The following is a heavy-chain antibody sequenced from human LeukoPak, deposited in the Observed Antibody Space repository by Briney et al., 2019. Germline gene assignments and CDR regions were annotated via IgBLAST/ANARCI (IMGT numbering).Heavy chain of an antibody. CDR3: AREAPVQRMFDP. J-gene: IGHJ5*02. V-gene: IGHV1-69*05. CDR2: IIPIFGTA. D-gene: IGHD1-1*01. CDR1: GGTFSSYA. Sequence: GSSVKVSCKASGGTFSSYAISWVRQAPGQGLEWKGGIIPIFGTANYAQKFQGRVTITTDESTSTAYMELSSLRSEDTAVYYCAREAPVQRMFDPWGQGTLVTVSS.